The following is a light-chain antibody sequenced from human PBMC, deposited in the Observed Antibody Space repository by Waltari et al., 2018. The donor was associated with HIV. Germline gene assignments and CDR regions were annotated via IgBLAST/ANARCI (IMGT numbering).Light chain of an antibody. Sequence: QSALSQPPPASGPPAQSVPLPSTGNHINIGTSHSVSWYQQHPGKTPKLVISEVTKRPSGVSDRFSGSKSGNTAFLTVSGLQAEDEADYYCSSFANRDGFYVLFGGGTRLTVL. CDR2: EVT. CDR1: HINIGTSHS. J-gene: IGLJ2*01. CDR3: SSFANRDGFYVL. V-gene: IGLV2-8*01.